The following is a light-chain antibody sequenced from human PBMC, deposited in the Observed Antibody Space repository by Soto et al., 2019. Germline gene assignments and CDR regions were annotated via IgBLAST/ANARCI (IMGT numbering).Light chain of an antibody. Sequence: DIQMTQSPSSVSASVGDRVTITCRASHDISSYLAWDQQKPGKAPKVLIYAAFSLQSGVPSRFSGSGSGTDFTLTISSLQPEDFATYYCQQTNTFPLTFGGGTKVEIK. CDR3: QQTNTFPLT. CDR2: AAF. V-gene: IGKV1D-12*01. J-gene: IGKJ4*01. CDR1: HDISSY.